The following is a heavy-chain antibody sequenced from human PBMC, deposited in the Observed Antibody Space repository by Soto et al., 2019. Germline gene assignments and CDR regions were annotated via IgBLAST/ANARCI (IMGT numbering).Heavy chain of an antibody. Sequence: PSETLSLTCAVAGASITSSGYSWGWIRRPPGKGLEWIGHIYHSGSTFYNPPLKSRVTISLVRSKNQFSLKLNSVTAADTAVYYCAGRYYDFWSGTDFMSFDYWGQGTLVTVSS. D-gene: IGHD3-3*01. J-gene: IGHJ4*02. V-gene: IGHV4-30-2*01. CDR3: AGRYYDFWSGTDFMSFDY. CDR2: IYHSGST. CDR1: GASITSSGYS.